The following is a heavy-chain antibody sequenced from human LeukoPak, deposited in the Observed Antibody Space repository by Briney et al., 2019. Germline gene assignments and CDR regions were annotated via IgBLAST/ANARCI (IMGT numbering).Heavy chain of an antibody. Sequence: GGSLRLSCAASGFTFSSYAMSWVRQAPGKGLEWVSAISGSGGSTYYADSVKGRFTISRDNSKNTLYLQMNSLRAEDTAVYYCATTYGDYRVAFGIWGQGTMVTVSS. V-gene: IGHV3-23*01. CDR1: GFTFSSYA. CDR3: ATTYGDYRVAFGI. D-gene: IGHD4-17*01. CDR2: ISGSGGST. J-gene: IGHJ3*02.